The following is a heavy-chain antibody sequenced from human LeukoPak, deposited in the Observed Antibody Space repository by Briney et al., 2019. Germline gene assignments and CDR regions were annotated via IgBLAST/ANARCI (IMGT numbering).Heavy chain of an antibody. J-gene: IGHJ4*02. Sequence: SQTLSLTCAISGDSVSSKSAAWNWIRQSPSRGLEWLGRTYYRSKWSSGYAESVKSRITINPDTSKNQFSLQLRSVTPEDTAVYYCARAPRSYDILTGYFDFDYWGQGTLVTVSS. V-gene: IGHV6-1*01. CDR2: TYYRSKWSS. D-gene: IGHD3-9*01. CDR1: GDSVSSKSAA. CDR3: ARAPRSYDILTGYFDFDY.